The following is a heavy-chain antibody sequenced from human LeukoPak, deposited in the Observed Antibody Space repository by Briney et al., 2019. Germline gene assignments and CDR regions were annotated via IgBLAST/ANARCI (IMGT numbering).Heavy chain of an antibody. V-gene: IGHV3-11*01. CDR2: ISSSGSTI. CDR1: GFTFSDYY. J-gene: IGHJ3*02. D-gene: IGHD6-13*01. CDR3: ARDRDSSSWYGFDAFDI. Sequence: GGSLRLSCAASGFTFSDYYMSWIRQAPGKGLEWVSYISSSGSTIYYADSVEGRFTISRDNAKNSLYLQMNSLRAEDTAVYYCARDRDSSSWYGFDAFDIWGQGTMVTVSS.